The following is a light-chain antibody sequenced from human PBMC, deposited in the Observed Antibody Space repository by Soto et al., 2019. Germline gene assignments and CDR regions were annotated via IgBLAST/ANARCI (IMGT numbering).Light chain of an antibody. Sequence: VLSHCRATLSLSPGARATGSCRASQNIDNKLVWYQQKPGQVPRLLIYDASTGATGIPARCSGSWSGTEFTLTISSLQAEDFAFYYCQQFHYSWTFGQGTKVDI. CDR1: QNIDNK. CDR2: DAS. V-gene: IGKV3-15*01. CDR3: QQFHYSWT. J-gene: IGKJ1*01.